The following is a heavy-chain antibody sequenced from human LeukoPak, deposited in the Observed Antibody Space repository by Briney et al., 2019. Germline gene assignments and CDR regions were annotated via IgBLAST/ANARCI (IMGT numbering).Heavy chain of an antibody. CDR2: VSYSGST. CDR1: GASINSYY. V-gene: IGHV4-59*01. Sequence: PSETLFLTCTVSGASINSYYWSWIRQPPGKGLEWIGCVSYSGSTDYNPALKSRVTISEDTSKSQVSLKLSSVTAADTAVYFCARGKFGDFEDWGQGTTVTVSS. D-gene: IGHD4-17*01. CDR3: ARGKFGDFED. J-gene: IGHJ6*02.